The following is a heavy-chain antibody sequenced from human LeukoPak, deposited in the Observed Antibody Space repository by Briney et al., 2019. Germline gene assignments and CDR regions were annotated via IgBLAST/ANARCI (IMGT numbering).Heavy chain of an antibody. CDR3: AKIAVAGTGDY. J-gene: IGHJ4*02. V-gene: IGHV3-9*01. Sequence: GGSLRLSCAASGFTFDDYAMHWVRQAPGKGLEWVSGISWNSGSIGYADSVKGRFTISRDNAKNSLYLQMNSLRAEDTALYYCAKIAVAGTGDYWGQGTLVTVSS. CDR1: GFTFDDYA. CDR2: ISWNSGSI. D-gene: IGHD6-19*01.